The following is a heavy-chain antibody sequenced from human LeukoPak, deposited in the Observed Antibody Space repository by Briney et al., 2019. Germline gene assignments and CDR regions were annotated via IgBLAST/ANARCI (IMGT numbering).Heavy chain of an antibody. J-gene: IGHJ4*02. CDR3: ASPPSWDILTGYYTD. CDR1: GGTFSSYA. V-gene: IGHV1-69*13. Sequence: ASVKVSCKVSGGTFSSYAISWVRQAPGQGLEWMGGIIPIFGTANYAQKFQGRVTITADESTSTAYMELSSLRSEDTAVYYCASPPSWDILTGYYTDWGQGTLVTVSS. D-gene: IGHD3-9*01. CDR2: IIPIFGTA.